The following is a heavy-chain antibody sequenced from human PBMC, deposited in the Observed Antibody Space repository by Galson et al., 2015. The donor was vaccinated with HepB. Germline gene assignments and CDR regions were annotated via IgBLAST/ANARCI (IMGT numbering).Heavy chain of an antibody. CDR2: IGGSGGKT. V-gene: IGHV3-23*01. CDR3: AKSGAVGATGHAWGTYGTDV. J-gene: IGHJ6*02. D-gene: IGHD1-26*01. CDR1: GFTFSSYA. Sequence: SLRLSCAASGFTFSSYALTWVRQAPGMGLEWVSAIGGSGGKTFYADSVKGRFTISRANSKNTLNLQWNSLRAEDAAIYFCAKSGAVGATGHAWGTYGTDVWGQGTTVTVSS.